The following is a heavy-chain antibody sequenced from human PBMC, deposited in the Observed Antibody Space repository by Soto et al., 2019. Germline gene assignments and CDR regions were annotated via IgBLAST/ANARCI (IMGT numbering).Heavy chain of an antibody. CDR1: GGTFSSYT. CDR2: IIPILGIA. J-gene: IGHJ6*02. V-gene: IGHV1-69*02. Sequence: QVQLVQSGAEVKKPGSSVKVSCKASGGTFSSYTISWVRQAPGQGLEWMGRIIPILGIANYAQKFQGRVTITADKSTSTAYMELSSIRSEDTAVYYCARVMTTVTTHYYYGMDVWGQGTTVTVSS. CDR3: ARVMTTVTTHYYYGMDV. D-gene: IGHD4-17*01.